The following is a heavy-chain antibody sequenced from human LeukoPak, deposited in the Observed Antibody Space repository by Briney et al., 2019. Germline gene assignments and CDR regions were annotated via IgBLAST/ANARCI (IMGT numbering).Heavy chain of an antibody. V-gene: IGHV3-48*03. D-gene: IGHD3-10*02. CDR2: ISSSGSTI. J-gene: IGHJ6*04. CDR3: AELGITMVGGV. Sequence: GGSLRLSCAASGFTFSSYEMNWVRQAPEKGLEWVSYISSSGSTIYYADSVKGRFTISRDNAKNSLYLQMNSLRAEDTAVYYCAELGITMVGGVWGKGTTVTISS. CDR1: GFTFSSYE.